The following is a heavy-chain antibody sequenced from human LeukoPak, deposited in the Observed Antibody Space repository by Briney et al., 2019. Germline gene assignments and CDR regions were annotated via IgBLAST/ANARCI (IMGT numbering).Heavy chain of an antibody. D-gene: IGHD3-3*01. Sequence: GGSLRLSCAASGFTFSSYSMNWVRQAPGEGLEWVSSISSSSSYIYYADSVKGRFTISRDNAKNSPYLQMNSLRAEDTAVYYCARVDDDFWSGQHYYYYGMDVWGQGTTVTVSS. V-gene: IGHV3-21*01. J-gene: IGHJ6*02. CDR3: ARVDDDFWSGQHYYYYGMDV. CDR1: GFTFSSYS. CDR2: ISSSSSYI.